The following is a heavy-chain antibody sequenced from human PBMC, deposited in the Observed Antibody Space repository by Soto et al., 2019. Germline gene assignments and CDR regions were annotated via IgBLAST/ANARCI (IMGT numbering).Heavy chain of an antibody. Sequence: SETLSLTCAISGDSIGNFYCSWIRQPAGKGLESLGRLSASGRTNYSPSLQSRVTMSLDRSRNRFSLRLSSVSAADTAVYFCAGGMGRYVDLWGRGTLVTSPQ. CDR2: LSASGRT. D-gene: IGHD2-8*01. J-gene: IGHJ2*01. CDR3: AGGMGRYVDL. V-gene: IGHV4-4*07. CDR1: GDSIGNFY.